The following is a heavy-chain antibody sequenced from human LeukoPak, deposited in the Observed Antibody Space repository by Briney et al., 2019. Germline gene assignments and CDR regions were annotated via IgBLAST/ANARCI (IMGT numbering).Heavy chain of an antibody. V-gene: IGHV3-33*01. CDR2: IWYDGSKT. CDR1: GFTFTNYG. CDR3: ARGYYYDSSGYLGLKIDY. J-gene: IGHJ4*02. Sequence: GGSLRLSCTTSGFTFTNYGINWVRQAPGKGLEWVAAIWYDGSKTSYTDSVKGRFTVSRDISKNTVYLQMNGLKAEDTAVYYCARGYYYDSSGYLGLKIDYWGQGTLVTVSS. D-gene: IGHD3-22*01.